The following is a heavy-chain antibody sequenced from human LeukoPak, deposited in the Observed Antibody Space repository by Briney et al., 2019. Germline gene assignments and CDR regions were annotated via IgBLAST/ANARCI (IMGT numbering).Heavy chain of an antibody. CDR3: ARVGWNYYDSSGYYSPEYWYYYYGTDV. CDR2: IYYSGST. V-gene: IGHV4-59*01. CDR1: GGSISSYY. J-gene: IGHJ6*02. D-gene: IGHD3-22*01. Sequence: SETLSLTCTVSGGSISSYYWSWIRQPPGKGLEWIGYIYYSGSTNYNPSLKSRVTISVDTSRNQFSLKLSSVTAADTAVYYCARVGWNYYDSSGYYSPEYWYYYYGTDVWGQGTTVTVSS.